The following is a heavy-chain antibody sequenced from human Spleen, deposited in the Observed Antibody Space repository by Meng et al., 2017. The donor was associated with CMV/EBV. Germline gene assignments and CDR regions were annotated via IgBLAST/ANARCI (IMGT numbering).Heavy chain of an antibody. CDR1: GFTFDYFW. V-gene: IGHV3-7*01. D-gene: IGHD3-3*01. J-gene: IGHJ4*02. Sequence: GGSLRLSCAASGFTFDYFWMTWVRQAPGKGLEWVANIKGDGSEKYYVDSVKGRFVLSRDNTKNSVNLQMNYLRDEDTAMYYCARVILPSSFDFWSGYLEAGEYFFDYWGQGTLVTVS. CDR2: IKGDGSEK. CDR3: ARVILPSSFDFWSGYLEAGEYFFDY.